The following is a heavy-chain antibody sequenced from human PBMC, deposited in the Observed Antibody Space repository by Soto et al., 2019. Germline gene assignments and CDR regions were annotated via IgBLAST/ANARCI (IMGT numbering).Heavy chain of an antibody. D-gene: IGHD3-10*01. Sequence: QVQLQESGPGLLKPSQTLSLTCTVSGNSISTGAYYWSWLRQHPVKGLEWIGHIFYSGTTHYSPSLESRVTISVDTSKNQFYIKLTAVTVADTAVYYCAREGRSAAPQAGFDLWGQGTLVTVSS. CDR3: AREGRSAAPQAGFDL. CDR1: GNSISTGAYY. V-gene: IGHV4-31*03. J-gene: IGHJ4*02. CDR2: IFYSGTT.